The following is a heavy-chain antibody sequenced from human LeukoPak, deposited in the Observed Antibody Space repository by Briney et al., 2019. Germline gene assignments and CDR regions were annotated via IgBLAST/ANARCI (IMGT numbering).Heavy chain of an antibody. D-gene: IGHD2-15*01. V-gene: IGHV3-49*03. CDR1: GFTFGDYA. J-gene: IGHJ1*01. Sequence: GRSLRLSCTASGFTFGDYAMSWFRQAPGKGLEGVGFIRSKAYGGTTEYAASVKGRFTISRDDSKSIAYLQMNSLKTEDTAVYYCTRDVVPGYCSGGSCYSFQHWGQGTLVTVSS. CDR2: IRSKAYGGTT. CDR3: TRDVVPGYCSGGSCYSFQH.